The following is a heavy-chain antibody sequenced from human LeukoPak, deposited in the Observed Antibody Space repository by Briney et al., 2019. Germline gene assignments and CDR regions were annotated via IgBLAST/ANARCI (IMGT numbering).Heavy chain of an antibody. CDR2: ISYDGSNK. V-gene: IGHV3-30*04. CDR3: ARDGGSYPNGLFDY. D-gene: IGHD1-26*01. Sequence: GRSLRLSCAVSGFTFSSYAMHWVRQAPGKGLEWVAVISYDGSNKYYADSVKGRFTISRDNSKNTLYLQMNSLRAEDTAVYYCARDGGSYPNGLFDYWGQGTLVTVSS. J-gene: IGHJ4*02. CDR1: GFTFSSYA.